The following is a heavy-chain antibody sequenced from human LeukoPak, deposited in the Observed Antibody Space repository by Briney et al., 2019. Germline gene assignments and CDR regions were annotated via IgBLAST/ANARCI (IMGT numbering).Heavy chain of an antibody. J-gene: IGHJ4*02. CDR1: GGSISSYY. D-gene: IGHD1-26*01. Sequence: PSETLSLTCTVSGGSISSYYWSWIRQPPGKGLEWIGYIYYSGSTNYNPSLKSRVTISVDTSKNQFSLKLSSVTAADTAVYYCARGPIVGATRDYWGQGTLVTVSS. V-gene: IGHV4-59*12. CDR2: IYYSGST. CDR3: ARGPIVGATRDY.